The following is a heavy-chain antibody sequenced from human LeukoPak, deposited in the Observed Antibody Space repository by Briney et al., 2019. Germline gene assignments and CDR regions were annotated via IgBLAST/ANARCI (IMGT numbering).Heavy chain of an antibody. Sequence: SETLSLTCTVSGGSISSYYWSWIRQPPGKGLEWIGYIYYSGSTNYNPSLKSRVTISVGTSKNQFSLKLSSVTAADTAVYFCTRGRVSSSSWHSTYYYYFYMDVWGKGTTVTVSS. CDR3: TRGRVSSSSWHSTYYYYFYMDV. D-gene: IGHD6-13*01. V-gene: IGHV4-59*01. CDR2: IYYSGST. J-gene: IGHJ6*03. CDR1: GGSISSYY.